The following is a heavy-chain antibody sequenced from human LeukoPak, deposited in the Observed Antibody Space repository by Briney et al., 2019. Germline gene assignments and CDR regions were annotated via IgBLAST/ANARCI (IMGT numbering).Heavy chain of an antibody. CDR2: INHSGST. V-gene: IGHV4-34*01. CDR3: ARHVGLLWFGEFLPMYNWFDP. J-gene: IGHJ5*02. Sequence: PSETLSLTCAVYGGSFSGYYWTWIRQSPGKGLEWIGEINHSGSTNYNPSLKSRVTISVDTSKNQFSLKLSSVTAADTAVYYCARHVGLLWFGEFLPMYNWFDPWGQGTLVTVSS. D-gene: IGHD3-10*01. CDR1: GGSFSGYY.